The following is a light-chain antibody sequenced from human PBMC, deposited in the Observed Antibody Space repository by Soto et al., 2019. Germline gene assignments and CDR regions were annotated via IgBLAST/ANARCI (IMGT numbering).Light chain of an antibody. CDR3: QSYDSSLSAL. CDR1: SSNIGAGYD. J-gene: IGLJ3*02. Sequence: QSVLTQPPSVSGAPGQRVTISCSGRSSNIGAGYDVHWYQQLPGTAPKLLIYGNSNRPSGVPDRFSGSKSGTSASLAITGLQAEDEGDYYCQSYDSSLSALFGGGTKLTVL. CDR2: GNS. V-gene: IGLV1-40*01.